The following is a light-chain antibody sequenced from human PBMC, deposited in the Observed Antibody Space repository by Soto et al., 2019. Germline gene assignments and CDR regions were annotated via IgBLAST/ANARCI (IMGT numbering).Light chain of an antibody. J-gene: IGKJ5*01. CDR3: QQRSNRPLT. CDR2: DAP. Sequence: EMGLTQSPATLSFSPGERATLSSRASQSVSSYLAWYQQKPGQAPRLLIYDAPNRATGIPARFSGSGSGTDFTLTISSLDPEDFAVYYCQQRSNRPLTFGQGTRLEI. V-gene: IGKV3-11*01. CDR1: QSVSSY.